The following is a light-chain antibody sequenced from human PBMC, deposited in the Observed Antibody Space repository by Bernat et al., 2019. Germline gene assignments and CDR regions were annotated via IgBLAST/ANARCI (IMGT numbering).Light chain of an antibody. CDR3: AVWDASLHGPA. J-gene: IGLJ2*01. CDR1: SSNIAIKT. V-gene: IGLV1-44*01. Sequence: QSVLTQPPSASGTPGQRGTMSCSGSSSNIAIKTVNWYQQLPGTAPKLLIYNNNQRPSGVPDRFSGSRSGASASLAISGLQSEDEADYYCAVWDASLHGPAFGGGTKLTVL. CDR2: NNN.